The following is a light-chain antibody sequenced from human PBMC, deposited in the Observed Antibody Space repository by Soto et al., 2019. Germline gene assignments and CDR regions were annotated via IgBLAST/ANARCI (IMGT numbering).Light chain of an antibody. CDR3: QQYDSFSVA. CDR1: HSSRSW. J-gene: IGKJ5*01. CDR2: DSS. Sequence: DIQITQSPSTLSASVGARVTITCRSCHSSRSWLAWYQQKPGRAPKLLIYDSSSLESGVPSRFSGSGSGTEFRLTISTMQPDDFATYYCQQYDSFSVAFGQGTRLAI. V-gene: IGKV1-5*01.